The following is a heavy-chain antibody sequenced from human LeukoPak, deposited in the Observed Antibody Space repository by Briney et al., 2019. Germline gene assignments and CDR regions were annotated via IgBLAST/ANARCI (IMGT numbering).Heavy chain of an antibody. CDR3: ARGRRYYYDSSGYSTHYYYCGMDV. V-gene: IGHV4-39*01. J-gene: IGHJ6*02. D-gene: IGHD3-22*01. CDR1: GGSISSSSYY. CDR2: IYYSGST. Sequence: PSETLSLTCTVSGGSISSSSYYWGWIRQPPGKGLEWIGSIYYSGSTYYNPSLKSRVTISVDTSKNQFSLKLSSVTAADTAVYYCARGRRYYYDSSGYSTHYYYCGMDVWGQGTTVTVSS.